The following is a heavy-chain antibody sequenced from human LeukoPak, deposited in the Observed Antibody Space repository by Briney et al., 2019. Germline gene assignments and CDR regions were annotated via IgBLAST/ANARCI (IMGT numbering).Heavy chain of an antibody. D-gene: IGHD6-13*01. J-gene: IGHJ4*02. CDR1: GGSISSSSYY. Sequence: SETLSLTRTVSGGSISSSSYYWGWIRQPPGRGLEWIGSFYYSGSTYYNPSLRSRVTISVDTSKNQFSLRLSSVTATDTAVYYCARRLAGTEGYWGQGTLVTVSS. CDR3: ARRLAGTEGY. V-gene: IGHV4-39*01. CDR2: FYYSGST.